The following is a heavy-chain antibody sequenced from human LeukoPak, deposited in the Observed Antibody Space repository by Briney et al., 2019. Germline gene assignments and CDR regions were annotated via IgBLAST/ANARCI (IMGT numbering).Heavy chain of an antibody. CDR2: ISGSGGTT. CDR1: GLTFSSYA. V-gene: IGHV3-23*01. Sequence: GGSLRLSCGVSGLTFSSYAMTWVRQAPGKGLEWVSVISGSGGTTYYADSVKGRFTLSRDNSKNTLYLQMTSLRVDDTAVYYCAKRATAGGFDSWGQGTLVTVSS. CDR3: AKRATAGGFDS. D-gene: IGHD6-13*01. J-gene: IGHJ4*02.